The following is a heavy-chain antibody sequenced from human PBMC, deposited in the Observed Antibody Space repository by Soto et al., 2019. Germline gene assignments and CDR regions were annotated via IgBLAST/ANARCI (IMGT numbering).Heavy chain of an antibody. V-gene: IGHV4-59*01. CDR1: GGSISSYY. CDR2: IYYSGST. D-gene: IGHD3-10*01. J-gene: IGHJ6*03. Sequence: SETLSLTCTVSGGSISSYYWSWIRQPPGKGLEWIGYIYYSGSTNYNPSLKSRVTISVDTSKNQFSLKLSSVTAADTAVYYCARDQIGGLLWFGERYTHNYYYMDVWGKGTTVTVSS. CDR3: ARDQIGGLLWFGERYTHNYYYMDV.